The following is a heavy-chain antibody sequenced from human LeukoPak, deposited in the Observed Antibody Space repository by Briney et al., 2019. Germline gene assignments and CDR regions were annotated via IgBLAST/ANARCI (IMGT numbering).Heavy chain of an antibody. Sequence: GGSLRLSCAASGFTFSKAWMSWVRQAPGKGLEWVSVIYSGGSTYYADSVKGRFTISRDNSKNTLYLQMNSLRAEDTAVYYCARGGSSWGPYYYFYYMDVWGKGTTVTVSS. CDR3: ARGGSSWGPYYYFYYMDV. J-gene: IGHJ6*03. D-gene: IGHD6-13*01. V-gene: IGHV3-53*01. CDR1: GFTFSKAW. CDR2: IYSGGST.